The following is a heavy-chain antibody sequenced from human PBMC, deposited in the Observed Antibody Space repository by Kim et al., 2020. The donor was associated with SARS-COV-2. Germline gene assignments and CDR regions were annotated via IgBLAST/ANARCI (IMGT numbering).Heavy chain of an antibody. CDR3: ARDSLNYDFWSGYYERSSPYYYYGMDV. V-gene: IGHV4-59*01. Sequence: SETLSLTCTVSGGSISSYYWSWIRQPPGKGLEWIGYIYYSGSTNYNPSLKSRVTISVDTSKNQFSLKLSSVTAADTAVYYCARDSLNYDFWSGYYERSSPYYYYGMDVWGQGTTVTVSS. CDR1: GGSISSYY. J-gene: IGHJ6*02. D-gene: IGHD3-3*01. CDR2: IYYSGST.